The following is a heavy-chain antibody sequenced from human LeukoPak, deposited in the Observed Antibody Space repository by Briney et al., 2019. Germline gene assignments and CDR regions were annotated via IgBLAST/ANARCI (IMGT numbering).Heavy chain of an antibody. CDR1: GFTFSGSA. CDR2: IRSKANSYAT. D-gene: IGHD3-22*01. CDR3: TSYSPTYYYDSSGYPSLYYFDY. V-gene: IGHV3-73*01. J-gene: IGHJ4*02. Sequence: GGSLKLSCAASGFTFSGSAMHWVRQASGKGLEWVGRIRSKANSYATAYAASVKGRFTISRDDSKSTAYLQMNSLKTEDTAVYYCTSYSPTYYYDSSGYPSLYYFDYWGQGTLVTVSS.